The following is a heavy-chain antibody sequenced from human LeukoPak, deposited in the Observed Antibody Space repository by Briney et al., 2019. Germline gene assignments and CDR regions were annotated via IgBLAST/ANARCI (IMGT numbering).Heavy chain of an antibody. CDR1: GGTFSSYA. J-gene: IGHJ4*02. D-gene: IGHD6-19*01. V-gene: IGHV1-69*04. CDR2: IIPILGIA. Sequence: SVKVSCKASGGTFSSYAISWVRQAPGQGLEWMGRIIPILGIANYAQKFQGRVTITADKSTSAAYMELSSLRSEDTAVYYCARDRRVAVAGSSNYWGQGTLVTVSS. CDR3: ARDRRVAVAGSSNY.